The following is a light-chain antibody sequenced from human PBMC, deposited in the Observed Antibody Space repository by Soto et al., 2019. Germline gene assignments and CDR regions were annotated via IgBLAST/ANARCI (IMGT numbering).Light chain of an antibody. CDR2: EVN. V-gene: IGLV2-14*01. CDR1: SSDVGGYTY. J-gene: IGLJ1*01. CDR3: SSYTSSSTLYV. Sequence: QSVLTQPASVSGSPRQSITISCTGASSDVGGYTYVSWYQQHPGKAPKLMICEVNNRPSGVSHRFSGSKSANTAFLTISGLQAEDEADYSCSSYTSSSTLYVFGTGTKVTVL.